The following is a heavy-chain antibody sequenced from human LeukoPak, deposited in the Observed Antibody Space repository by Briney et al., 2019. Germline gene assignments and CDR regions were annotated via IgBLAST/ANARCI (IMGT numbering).Heavy chain of an antibody. CDR2: INPSGGST. J-gene: IGHJ6*03. CDR1: GYTFTSYY. D-gene: IGHD3-3*01. Sequence: ASVKVSCKASGYTFTSYYMHWVRQAPGQGLEWMGIINPSGGSTSYAQKFQGRVTMTRDTSTSTVYMELSSLRSEDTAVYYCARVRFPSLEDPYYYYMDVWGKGTTVTVSS. CDR3: ARVRFPSLEDPYYYYMDV. V-gene: IGHV1-46*01.